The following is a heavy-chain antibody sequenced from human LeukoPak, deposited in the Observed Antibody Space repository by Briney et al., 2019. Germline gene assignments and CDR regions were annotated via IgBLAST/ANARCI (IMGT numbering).Heavy chain of an antibody. J-gene: IGHJ4*02. D-gene: IGHD3-22*01. CDR1: GGTFSSYA. Sequence: SVKVSCKASGGTFSSYAISWVRQAPGQGLEWMGGIIPIFGTANYAQKFQGRVTITADESTSTAYMELSSLRSEDTAVYYCARHYSYSSGYYYARLGFEYWGQGTLVTVSS. CDR2: IIPIFGTA. CDR3: ARHYSYSSGYYYARLGFEY. V-gene: IGHV1-69*13.